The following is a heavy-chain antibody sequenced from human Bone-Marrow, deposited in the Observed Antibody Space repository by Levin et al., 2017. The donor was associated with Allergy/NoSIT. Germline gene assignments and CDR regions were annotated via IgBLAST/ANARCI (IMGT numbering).Heavy chain of an antibody. Sequence: PGGSLRLSCAVSGGSFSAYFWSWIRQPPGKGLEWIGEVNHSGSTNYNPSLKSRVTISVDTSKNQFSLKLISVTAADTAVYYCARRSGGYVRDDYWGQGTLVTVSS. D-gene: IGHD5-12*01. V-gene: IGHV4-34*01. CDR3: ARRSGGYVRDDY. CDR1: GGSFSAYF. CDR2: VNHSGST. J-gene: IGHJ4*02.